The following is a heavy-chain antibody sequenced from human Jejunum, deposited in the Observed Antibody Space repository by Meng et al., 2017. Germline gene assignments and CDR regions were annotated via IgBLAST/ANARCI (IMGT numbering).Heavy chain of an antibody. CDR2: ISSRGDNF. CDR3: AKEYLDPYTGLDV. V-gene: IGHV3-23*01. CDR1: GFTFSSYA. Sequence: GESLKISCAASGFTFSSYAMTWVRQAPGKGLEWISTISSRGDNFHYADSVKGRFTISRDDAVNSLYLQMNSLGVEDTAVYYCAKEYLDPYTGLDVWGHGTLVTVSS. J-gene: IGHJ4*03. D-gene: IGHD1-14*01.